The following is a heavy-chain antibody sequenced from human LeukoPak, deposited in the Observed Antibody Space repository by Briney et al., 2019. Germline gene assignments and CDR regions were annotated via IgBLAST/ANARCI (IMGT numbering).Heavy chain of an antibody. CDR2: ISYSGST. CDR3: AGHHPRNTVDF. V-gene: IGHV4-59*08. CDR1: GGSFSGYY. Sequence: SETLSLTCAVYGGSFSGYYWGWIRQPPGKGLEWIGYISYSGSTNYNPSLKSRVTISLDTSKNQFSLKLSSVTAADTAVYYCAGHHPRNTVDFWGQGTLVTVSS. D-gene: IGHD2/OR15-2a*01. J-gene: IGHJ4*02.